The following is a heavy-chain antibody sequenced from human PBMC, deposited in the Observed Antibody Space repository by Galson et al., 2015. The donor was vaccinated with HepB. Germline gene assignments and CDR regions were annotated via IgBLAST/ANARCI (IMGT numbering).Heavy chain of an antibody. D-gene: IGHD6-19*01. CDR2: ISSSSSYI. CDR1: GFTFSSYS. Sequence: SLRLSCAASGFTFSSYSMNWVRQAPGKGLEWVSSISSSSSYIYYADSVKGRFTTSRDNAKNSLYLQMNSLRAEDTAVYYCARVYSSGWYGEIEDYWGQGTLVTASS. CDR3: ARVYSSGWYGEIEDY. V-gene: IGHV3-21*01. J-gene: IGHJ4*02.